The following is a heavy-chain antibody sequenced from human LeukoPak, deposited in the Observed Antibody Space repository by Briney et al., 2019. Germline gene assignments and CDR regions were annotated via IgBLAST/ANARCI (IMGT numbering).Heavy chain of an antibody. CDR2: ISLSGGT. D-gene: IGHD2-15*01. V-gene: IGHV4-30-4*01. J-gene: IGHJ5*02. CDR1: GGFISSGDYY. CDR3: ARDFQGGPNDP. Sequence: TSETLSLTCTVSGGFISSGDYYWSWIRQPPGQGLEWIGYISLSGGTYYNPSLKNRATISLDTSRNQFSLKLSSVSAADTAVYYCARDFQGGPNDPWGQGTLVTVSS.